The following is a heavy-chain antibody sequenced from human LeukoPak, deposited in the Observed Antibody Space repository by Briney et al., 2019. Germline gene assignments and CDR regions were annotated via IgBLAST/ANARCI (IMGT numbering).Heavy chain of an antibody. Sequence: PGGSLRLSCAASGFTFSSYAMHWVRQAPGKGLEYVSAISSNGGSTYYANSVKGRFTISRDNSKNTLYLQMNSLRAEDTAVYYCAKDAVAGIPLFAYFDYWGQGTLVTVSS. CDR1: GFTFSSYA. V-gene: IGHV3-64*01. CDR3: AKDAVAGIPLFAYFDY. CDR2: ISSNGGST. J-gene: IGHJ4*02. D-gene: IGHD6-13*01.